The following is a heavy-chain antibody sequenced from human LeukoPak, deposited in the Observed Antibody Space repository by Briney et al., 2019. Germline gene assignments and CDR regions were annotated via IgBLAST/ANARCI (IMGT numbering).Heavy chain of an antibody. CDR3: ASLDYGGNRYYFDY. D-gene: IGHD4-23*01. V-gene: IGHV4-30-4*01. CDR1: GGSISSGDYY. Sequence: SQTLSLTCTVSGGSISSGDYYWSWIRQPPGKGLEWIGYIYYSGSTYYNPSLKSRVTISVDTSKNQFSLKLSSVTAADTAVYYCASLDYGGNRYYFDYWGQGTLVTVSS. CDR2: IYYSGST. J-gene: IGHJ4*02.